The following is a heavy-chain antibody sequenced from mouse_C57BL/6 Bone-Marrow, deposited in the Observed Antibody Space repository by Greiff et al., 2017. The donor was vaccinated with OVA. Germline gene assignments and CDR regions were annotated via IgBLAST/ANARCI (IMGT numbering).Heavy chain of an antibody. D-gene: IGHD3-2*02. Sequence: EVMLVESGGGLVQSGRSLRLSCATSGFTFSDFYMEWVRQAPGKGLEWIAASRNKANDYTTAYSASVKGRFLVSRDTSQSILYLQMNALRAEDTAIYYCARDAVDSSGYPYFDYWGQGTTLTVSS. CDR1: GFTFSDFY. V-gene: IGHV7-1*01. CDR2: SRNKANDYTT. CDR3: ARDAVDSSGYPYFDY. J-gene: IGHJ2*01.